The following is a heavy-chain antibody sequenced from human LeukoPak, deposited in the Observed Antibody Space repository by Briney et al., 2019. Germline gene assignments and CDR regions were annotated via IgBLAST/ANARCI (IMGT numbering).Heavy chain of an antibody. Sequence: SETLSLTCVVYGGSFSGYSWSWIRQPPGKGLEWIGELNQRRNTNYNPPLKSRVTISIDTSKNQFSLKLSSVTAADTAVYYCARHGWHAWYFDLWGRGTLVTVSS. V-gene: IGHV4-34*01. J-gene: IGHJ2*01. CDR2: LNQRRNT. CDR1: GGSFSGYS. CDR3: ARHGWHAWYFDL. D-gene: IGHD6-19*01.